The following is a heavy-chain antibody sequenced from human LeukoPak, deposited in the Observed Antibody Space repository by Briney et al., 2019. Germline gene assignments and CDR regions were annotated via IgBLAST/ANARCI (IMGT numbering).Heavy chain of an antibody. D-gene: IGHD3-16*01. CDR1: GFTFSSYG. V-gene: IGHV3-30*02. CDR3: AKDWARKSPNFDY. Sequence: GGSLRLSCAASGFTFSSYGMHWVRQAPGKGLEWVAFIRHDGSNKYYADSVKGRFTISRDNSKNTLYLQMNSLRAEDTAVYYCAKDWARKSPNFDYWGQGTLVTVSS. CDR2: IRHDGSNK. J-gene: IGHJ4*02.